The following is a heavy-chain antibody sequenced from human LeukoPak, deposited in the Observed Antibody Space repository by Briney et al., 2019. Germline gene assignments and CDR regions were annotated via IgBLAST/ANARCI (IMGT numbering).Heavy chain of an antibody. CDR3: TFAPAAGTSNWFDP. D-gene: IGHD6-13*01. Sequence: APVKVSCKASGGTFSSYAISWVRQAPGQGLEWMGGIIPIFGTANYAQKFQGRVTITADESTSTAYMELSSLRSEDTAVYYCTFAPAAGTSNWFDPWGQGTLVTVSS. CDR2: IIPIFGTA. J-gene: IGHJ5*02. CDR1: GGTFSSYA. V-gene: IGHV1-69*13.